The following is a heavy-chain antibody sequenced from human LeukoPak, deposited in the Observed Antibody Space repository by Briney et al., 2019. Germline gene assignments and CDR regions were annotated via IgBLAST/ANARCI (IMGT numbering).Heavy chain of an antibody. D-gene: IGHD3-22*01. Sequence: PGGSLRLSCAASGFTFDDYGMSWVRQAPGKWLEWVSGINWNGGSTGYADSVKGRFTISRDNARNSLYLQMNSLRAEDMALHNCAREGADYYDSSGSEGAFDIWGKGTIVTVSS. CDR3: AREGADYYDSSGSEGAFDI. J-gene: IGHJ3*02. CDR1: GFTFDDYG. CDR2: INWNGGST. V-gene: IGHV3-20*01.